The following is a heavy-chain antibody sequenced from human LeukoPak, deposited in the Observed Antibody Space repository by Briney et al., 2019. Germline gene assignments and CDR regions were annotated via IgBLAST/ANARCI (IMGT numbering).Heavy chain of an antibody. CDR2: GYTGGST. CDR3: ASGYSSSWSSLGAFAI. V-gene: IGHV4-4*07. Sequence: SETLSLTCTVSGASISTYYWGWIRQPAGKGLERIGRGYTGGSTNYNPSLKSRVTMSVDTSKNQFSLKLSSVTAADTAVYFCASGYSSSWSSLGAFAIWGQGTSVTVSS. D-gene: IGHD6-13*01. J-gene: IGHJ3*02. CDR1: GASISTYY.